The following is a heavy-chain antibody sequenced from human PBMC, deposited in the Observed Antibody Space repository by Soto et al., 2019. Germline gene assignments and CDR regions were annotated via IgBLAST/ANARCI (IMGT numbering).Heavy chain of an antibody. V-gene: IGHV4-59*01. Sequence: SETLSLTCTVSGGSISSYYWSWIRQPPGKGLEWIGYIYYSGSTNYNPSLKSRVTISVDTSKNQFSLKLSSVTAADTAVYYCARVKSSFYGSGSYYNYYYSMDVWGKGTTVTVSS. CDR3: ARVKSSFYGSGSYYNYYYSMDV. CDR1: GGSISSYY. J-gene: IGHJ6*03. CDR2: IYYSGST. D-gene: IGHD3-10*01.